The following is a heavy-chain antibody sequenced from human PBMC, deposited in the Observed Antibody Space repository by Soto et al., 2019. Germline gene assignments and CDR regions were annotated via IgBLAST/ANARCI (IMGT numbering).Heavy chain of an antibody. CDR3: AREEANDYGDYGIY. CDR2: IYYSGST. D-gene: IGHD4-17*01. CDR1: GGSISSGGYY. V-gene: IGHV4-31*03. Sequence: SETLSLTCTVSGGSISSGGYYWSWIRQHPGKGLEWIGYIYYSGSTYYNPSLKSRVTISVDTSKNQFSLKLSSVTAADTAVYYCAREEANDYGDYGIYWGQGTLVTVS. J-gene: IGHJ4*02.